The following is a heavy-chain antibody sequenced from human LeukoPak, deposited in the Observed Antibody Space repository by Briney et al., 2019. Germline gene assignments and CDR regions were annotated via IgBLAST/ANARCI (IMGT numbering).Heavy chain of an antibody. J-gene: IGHJ4*02. CDR3: AGQPTTVIGVDY. CDR1: AGSTSSRDYY. V-gene: IGHV4-39*01. CDR2: INYSGNT. Sequence: SETLSLTCTVSAGSTSSRDYYWGWIRQPPGKGLVWIGSINYSGNTYYSPSLKSRVTISVDTSKNQFSLNLNSVTAADTAVYYCAGQPTTVIGVDYWGQGTLVTVSS. D-gene: IGHD4-11*01.